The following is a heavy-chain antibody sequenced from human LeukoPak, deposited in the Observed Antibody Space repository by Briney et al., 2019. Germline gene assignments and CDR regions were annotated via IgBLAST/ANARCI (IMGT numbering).Heavy chain of an antibody. V-gene: IGHV3-11*04. Sequence: GGSLRLSCASSGFTFSDYYMSWIRQAPGKGLEWVSYISSSGSTIYYADSVKGRFTISRDNAKNSLYLQMNSLRAEDTAVYYCARARGVDDYGAVVDYWGQGTLVTVSS. CDR3: ARARGVDDYGAVVDY. D-gene: IGHD4-17*01. CDR1: GFTFSDYY. J-gene: IGHJ4*02. CDR2: ISSSGSTI.